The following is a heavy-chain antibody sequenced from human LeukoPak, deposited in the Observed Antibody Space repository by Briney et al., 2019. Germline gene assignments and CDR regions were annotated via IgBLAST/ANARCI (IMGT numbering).Heavy chain of an antibody. J-gene: IGHJ4*02. CDR1: GFTFDDYA. CDR2: ISWNSGSV. D-gene: IGHD3-10*01. V-gene: IGHV3-9*03. CDR3: AKDGGFGYFDY. Sequence: QPGRSLRLSCAASGFTFDDYAMHWVRHAPGKGLEWVSGISWNSGSVGYADSVKGRFTISRDNAKNSLYLQMNSLRAEDMALYYCAKDGGFGYFDYWGQGTLVTVSS.